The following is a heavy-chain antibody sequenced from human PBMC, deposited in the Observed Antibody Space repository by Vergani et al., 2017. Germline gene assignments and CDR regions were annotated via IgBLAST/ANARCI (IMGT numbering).Heavy chain of an antibody. V-gene: IGHV4-59*13. CDR2: IYSTGST. CDR1: GGSFNTFY. D-gene: IGHD2-8*02. CDR3: ARVMYRDETSTGYRLEGMDI. J-gene: IGHJ6*02. Sequence: QVQLEESGPGLVKPSETLSLTCTVSGGSFNTFYWCWIRHSPGKGLEWIGYIYSTGSTNYNPSLNSRVTLPVDTSKNQSSLKLRYVPAADTAVYFCARVMYRDETSTGYRLEGMDIWGQGTTVTISS.